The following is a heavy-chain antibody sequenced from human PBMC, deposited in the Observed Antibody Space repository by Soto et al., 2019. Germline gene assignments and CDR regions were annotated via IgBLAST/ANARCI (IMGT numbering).Heavy chain of an antibody. CDR2: IWNDGSNE. Sequence: GGSLRLSCEASGFTFSSYGMHWVRQAPGKGLEWVAIIWNDGSNEYYADSVKGRFTISRDNSKNTLYLQVSNLRADDTAVYFCARDQTDSGGYSDSWGQGTLVTVSS. J-gene: IGHJ4*02. V-gene: IGHV3-33*01. CDR1: GFTFSSYG. D-gene: IGHD3-22*01. CDR3: ARDQTDSGGYSDS.